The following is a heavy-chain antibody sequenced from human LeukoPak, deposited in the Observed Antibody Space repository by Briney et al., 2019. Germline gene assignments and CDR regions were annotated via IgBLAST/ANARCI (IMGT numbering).Heavy chain of an antibody. J-gene: IGHJ4*02. CDR3: ARGAYDSSGSKVFDS. Sequence: ASVKVSCKASGYTFTNYGISWVRQAPGQGLEWMGWISAYNGNPDYALKLQGRVTMTTDTSTSTAYMELRSLRSDDTAVFYCARGAYDSSGSKVFDSWGQGTLVTVSS. V-gene: IGHV1-18*01. CDR2: ISAYNGNP. D-gene: IGHD3-22*01. CDR1: GYTFTNYG.